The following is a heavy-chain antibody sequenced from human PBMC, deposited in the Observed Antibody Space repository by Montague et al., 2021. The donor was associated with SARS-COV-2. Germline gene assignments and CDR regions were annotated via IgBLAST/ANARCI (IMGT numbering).Heavy chain of an antibody. V-gene: IGHV4-59*01. CDR1: GGSISTYY. Sequence: SETLSLTCTVSGGSISTYYWNWIRQFPGQGLEWIGYVDYSGSTNYNPSLQSPGIISVDRSKIQSSLKLNSVTAADTAIYYCARLPYDNSYGMDVWGQGTTVTVSS. CDR3: ARLPYDNSYGMDV. CDR2: VDYSGST. J-gene: IGHJ6*02. D-gene: IGHD3-9*01.